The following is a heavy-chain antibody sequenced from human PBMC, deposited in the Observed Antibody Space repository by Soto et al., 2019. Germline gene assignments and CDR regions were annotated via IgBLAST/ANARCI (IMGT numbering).Heavy chain of an antibody. Sequence: ESLKISFKGVGYKFGSAWIGWVRQMPGKGLEWMGIIKPGTSDIRYSPSCRGHVTISADEAVSTAYLQWSSLKASDTAMYYCARQLSHICDSWGQGTLVTVSS. CDR2: IKPGTSDI. D-gene: IGHD3-3*02. CDR1: GYKFGSAW. V-gene: IGHV5-51*01. J-gene: IGHJ4*02. CDR3: ARQLSHICDS.